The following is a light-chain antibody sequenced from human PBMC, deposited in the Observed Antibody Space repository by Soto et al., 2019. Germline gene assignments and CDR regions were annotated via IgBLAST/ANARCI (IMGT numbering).Light chain of an antibody. CDR2: DAS. Sequence: DFQMTQSASALLASVGHLLTSACQASQDITNYLNWYQQKPGRAPRLLLYDASSLETGVPSRFSGSGSGTDCTFTISSLQPEDIATYYCQQYDNLSWAFGQGTKLEIK. CDR3: QQYDNLSWA. J-gene: IGKJ1*01. CDR1: QDITNY. V-gene: IGKV1-33*01.